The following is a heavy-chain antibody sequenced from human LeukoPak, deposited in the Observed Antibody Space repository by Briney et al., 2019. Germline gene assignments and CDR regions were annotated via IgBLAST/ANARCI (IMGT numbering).Heavy chain of an antibody. CDR3: ARKTMIVVVNWFDP. CDR1: GGSISSSIYY. D-gene: IGHD3-22*01. V-gene: IGHV4-39*07. J-gene: IGHJ5*02. CDR2: IYYSGST. Sequence: PSETLSLTCTVSGGSISSSIYYWGWLRQPPGKGLEWIGSIYYSGSTYYNPSLKSRVTISVDTSKNQFSLKLSSVTAADTAVYYCARKTMIVVVNWFDPWGQGILVTVSS.